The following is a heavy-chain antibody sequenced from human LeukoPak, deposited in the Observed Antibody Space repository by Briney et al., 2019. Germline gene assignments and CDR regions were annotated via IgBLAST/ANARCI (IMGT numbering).Heavy chain of an antibody. D-gene: IGHD2-8*01. V-gene: IGHV1-18*01. J-gene: IGHJ4*02. CDR1: GYTFTSYG. CDR3: ARDEGIVLMVYAIPFDY. CDR2: ISAYNGNT. Sequence: ASVKVSCKASGYTFTSYGISWVRQAPGQGLEWMGWISAYNGNTNYAQKLRGRVTMTTDTSTSTAYMELRSLRSDDTAVYYCARDEGIVLMVYAIPFDYWGQGTLVTVSS.